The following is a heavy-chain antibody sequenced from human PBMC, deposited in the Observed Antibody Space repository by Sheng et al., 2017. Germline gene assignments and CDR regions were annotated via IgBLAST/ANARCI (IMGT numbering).Heavy chain of an antibody. CDR2: INHSGST. J-gene: IGHJ4*02. CDR1: GGSFSGYY. Sequence: QVQLQQWGAGLLKPSETLSLTCVVYGGSFSGYYWSWIRQSPGKGLEWIGEINHSGSTNYNPSLKSRVTISVDTSKNQFSLKLSSVTAADTAVYYCARRPRWPYGGIDYWGQGTLGHRLL. D-gene: IGHD4-17*01. CDR3: ARRPRWPYGGIDY. V-gene: IGHV4-34*01.